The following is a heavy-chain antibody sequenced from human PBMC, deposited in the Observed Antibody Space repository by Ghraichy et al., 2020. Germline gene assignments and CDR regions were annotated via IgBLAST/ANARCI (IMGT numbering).Heavy chain of an antibody. CDR3: TRDPGCYYGMAV. CDR2: IKLDGSEK. J-gene: IGHJ6*02. V-gene: IGHV3-7*01. CDR1: GFTSKSYW. D-gene: IGHD1-1*01. Sequence: GGSLRLSCAASGFTSKSYWMNWVRQAPGKGLEWVANIKLDGSEKYYVDSVRGRFTISRDNANNSLYLQMSSLRAEDTAVYYCTRDPGCYYGMAVWGQGTTVTVSS.